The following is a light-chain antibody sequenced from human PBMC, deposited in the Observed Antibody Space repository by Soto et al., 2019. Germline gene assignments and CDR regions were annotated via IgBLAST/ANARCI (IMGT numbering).Light chain of an antibody. V-gene: IGLV2-11*01. CDR2: EVT. J-gene: IGLJ2*01. CDR1: SSDVGRYNY. Sequence: QSVLTQPRSVSGSPGQPVTISCTGASSDVGRYNYVSWYQQHPGKAPKLMIYEVTKRPSGVPDRFSGSKSGYTASLTVSGLQAEDGADYYCSSYAGIDNYVVFGGGTKLTVL. CDR3: SSYAGIDNYVV.